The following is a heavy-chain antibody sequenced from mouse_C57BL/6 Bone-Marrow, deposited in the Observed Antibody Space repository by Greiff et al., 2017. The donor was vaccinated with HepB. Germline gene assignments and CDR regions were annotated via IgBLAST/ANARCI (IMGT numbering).Heavy chain of an antibody. CDR3: ARRLRRGGYYAMDY. CDR2: IYPYNGVS. Sequence: EVQLQQSGPELVKPGASVKISCTASGYSFTGYYMHWVKQSHGNILDWIGYIYPYNGVSSYNQKFKGKATLTVDKSSSTAYMELRSLTSEDSAVYYCARRLRRGGYYAMDYWGRGTSVTVSS. J-gene: IGHJ4*01. V-gene: IGHV1-31*01. D-gene: IGHD2-4*01. CDR1: GYSFTGYY.